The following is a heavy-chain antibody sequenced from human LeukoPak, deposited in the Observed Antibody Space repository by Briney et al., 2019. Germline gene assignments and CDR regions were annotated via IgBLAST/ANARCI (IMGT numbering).Heavy chain of an antibody. V-gene: IGHV4-34*01. D-gene: IGHD2-2*01. Sequence: SETLSLTCAVYGGSFSGYYWSWIRQPPGKGLEWIGEINHSGSTNYNPSLKSRVTISVDTSKNQFSLELSSVTAADTAVYYCTSRTYYYGMDVWGQGTTVTVSS. CDR2: INHSGST. CDR1: GGSFSGYY. J-gene: IGHJ6*02. CDR3: TSRTYYYGMDV.